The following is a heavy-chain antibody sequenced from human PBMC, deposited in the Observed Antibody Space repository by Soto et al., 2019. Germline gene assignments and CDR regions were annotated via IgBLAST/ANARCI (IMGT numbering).Heavy chain of an antibody. CDR2: IGAYNGNT. J-gene: IGHJ5*02. D-gene: IGHD3-9*01. V-gene: IGHV1-18*01. CDR1: GYTFTSYG. Sequence: ASVKVSCKASGYTFTSYGISWVRQAPGQGLEWMGWIGAYNGNTNYAQKLQGRVTMTTDTSTSTAYMELRSLRSDDTAVYYCSREQDILTGYILPKPGLWFDPWGQGTLVTVSS. CDR3: SREQDILTGYILPKPGLWFDP.